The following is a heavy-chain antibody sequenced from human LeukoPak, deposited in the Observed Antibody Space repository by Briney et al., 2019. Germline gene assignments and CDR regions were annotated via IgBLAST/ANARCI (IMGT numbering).Heavy chain of an antibody. J-gene: IGHJ6*03. CDR3: ARVVTPFVTAYYYYMDV. Sequence: GASVKVSCKASGYTFTSYGISWVRQAPGQGLEWMGWISAYNGNTNYAQKLQGRVTMTTDTSTSTAYMELRSLRSDDTAVYYCARVVTPFVTAYYYYMDVWGKGTTVTVSS. CDR1: GYTFTSYG. V-gene: IGHV1-18*01. D-gene: IGHD2-21*02. CDR2: ISAYNGNT.